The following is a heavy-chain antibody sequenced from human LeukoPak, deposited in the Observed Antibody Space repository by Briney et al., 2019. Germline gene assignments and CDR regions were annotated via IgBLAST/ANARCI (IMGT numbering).Heavy chain of an antibody. CDR1: GYTFTGYY. CDR2: INPNSGGT. Sequence: GASVKVSCKASGYTFTGYYMHWVRQAPGQGLEWMGWINPNSGGTNYAQKFQGRVTMTRDTSISTAYMELSRLRSDDTAVYYCARDLTDSSSWYVKPWRESTSYFDYWGQGTLVTVSS. D-gene: IGHD6-13*01. V-gene: IGHV1-2*02. CDR3: ARDLTDSSSWYVKPWRESTSYFDY. J-gene: IGHJ4*02.